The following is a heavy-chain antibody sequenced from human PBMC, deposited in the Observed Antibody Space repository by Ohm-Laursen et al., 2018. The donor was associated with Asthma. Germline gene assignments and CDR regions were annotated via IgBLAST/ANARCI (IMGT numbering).Heavy chain of an antibody. CDR2: IYYSGST. J-gene: IGHJ6*02. Sequence: TLSLTCTVSGGSISSYYWSWIRQPPGKGLEWIGYIYYSGSTNYNPSLKSRVTISVDTSKNQFSLKLSSVTAADTAVYYCARVITMVRGVYYYGMDVWGQGTTVTVSS. D-gene: IGHD3-10*01. V-gene: IGHV4-59*01. CDR3: ARVITMVRGVYYYGMDV. CDR1: GGSISSYY.